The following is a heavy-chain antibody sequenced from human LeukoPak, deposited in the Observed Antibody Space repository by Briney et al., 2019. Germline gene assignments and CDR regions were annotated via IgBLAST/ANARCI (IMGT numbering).Heavy chain of an antibody. CDR3: ARGGIQLWLRFFGWFDP. D-gene: IGHD5-18*01. Sequence: SETLSLTCAVYGGSFSGYYWSWIRQPPGKGLEWFREINHSGSTNYNPSLKSPVTISVDTSKNQLSLKLSSVTAADTAVYYCARGGIQLWLRFFGWFDPWGQGNVVTVSS. CDR1: GGSFSGYY. CDR2: INHSGST. J-gene: IGHJ5*02. V-gene: IGHV4-34*01.